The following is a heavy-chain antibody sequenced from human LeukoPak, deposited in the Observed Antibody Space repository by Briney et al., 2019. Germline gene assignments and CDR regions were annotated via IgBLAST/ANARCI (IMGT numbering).Heavy chain of an antibody. V-gene: IGHV3-48*01. CDR3: ARVPRDGYNFGGFDY. D-gene: IGHD5-24*01. CDR2: ISGSSATI. Sequence: GGSLRLSCAASGFSFSTYSMNWVRQAPGKGLEWVAYISGSSATIYYADSVKGRFTISRDNAENSLSLQMNSLRAEDTAVYYCARVPRDGYNFGGFDYWGQGTLVTVSS. J-gene: IGHJ4*02. CDR1: GFSFSTYS.